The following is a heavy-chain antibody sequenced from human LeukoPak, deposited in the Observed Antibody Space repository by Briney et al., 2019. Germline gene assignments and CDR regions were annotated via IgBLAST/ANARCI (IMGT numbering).Heavy chain of an antibody. V-gene: IGHV1-2*02. CDR2: INANRGGT. D-gene: IGHD2-2*01. J-gene: IGHJ4*02. CDR1: GYTFTDYY. CDR3: ARRYCSSTSCYYFDY. Sequence: VASLKVSCKASGYTFTDYYMHWVRQAPGQGLEWMGWINANRGGTNYAQRFQGRVTMTRDTSITTAYMELSRLKSDDTAVYYCARRYCSSTSCYYFDYGCQGTLVTVSS.